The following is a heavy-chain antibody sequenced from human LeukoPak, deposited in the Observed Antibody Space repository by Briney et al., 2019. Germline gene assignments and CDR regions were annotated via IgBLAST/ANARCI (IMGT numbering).Heavy chain of an antibody. J-gene: IGHJ6*02. CDR2: ISSSGSTI. D-gene: IGHD3-3*01. V-gene: IGHV3-11*01. CDR3: AREFKLRFLEWSPRKGMDV. CDR1: GFTFSDYY. Sequence: GGSLRLSCAASGFTFSDYYMSWIRQAPGKGLEWVSYISSSGSTIYYADSVKGRFTISRDNAKNSLYLQMNSLRAEDTAVYYCAREFKLRFLEWSPRKGMDVWGQGTTVTVSS.